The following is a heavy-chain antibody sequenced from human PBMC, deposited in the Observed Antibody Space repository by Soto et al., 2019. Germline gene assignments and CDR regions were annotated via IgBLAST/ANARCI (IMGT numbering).Heavy chain of an antibody. CDR2: IIPIFGTA. CDR3: AREAVAGRLTYYYYYGMDV. J-gene: IGHJ6*02. CDR1: GGTFSSYA. D-gene: IGHD6-19*01. Sequence: ASVKVSCKASGGTFSSYAISWVRQAPGQGLEWMGGIIPIFGTANCAQKFQGRVTITADESTSTAYMELSSLRSEDTAVYYCAREAVAGRLTYYYYYGMDVWGQGTTVTVSS. V-gene: IGHV1-69*13.